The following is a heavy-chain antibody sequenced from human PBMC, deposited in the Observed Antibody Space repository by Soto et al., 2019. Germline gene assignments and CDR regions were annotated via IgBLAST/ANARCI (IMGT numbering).Heavy chain of an antibody. V-gene: IGHV4-39*01. J-gene: IGHJ4*02. CDR1: GGSISSSSYY. D-gene: IGHD3-3*01. Sequence: KQSPTLSLTCTVSGGSISSSSYYWGWIRQPPGKGLEWIGSIYYSGSTYYNPSLKSRVTISVDTSKNQFSLKLSSVTAADTAVYYCGRFLEWIGDYWGQGTLVTVSS. CDR2: IYYSGST. CDR3: GRFLEWIGDY.